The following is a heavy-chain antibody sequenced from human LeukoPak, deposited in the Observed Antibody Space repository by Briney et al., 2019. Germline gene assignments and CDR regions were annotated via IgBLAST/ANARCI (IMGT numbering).Heavy chain of an antibody. CDR2: IKLDGSEK. V-gene: IGHV3-7*03. CDR1: GFTFGKYW. D-gene: IGHD7-27*01. Sequence: PGGSLRLSCVASGFTFGKYWMSWVRQAPGKGLEWVANIKLDGSEKNYVDSVKGRFTISRDNSKNTLYLQMNSLRSDDTAVYYCARGPPNWGYDYWGPGTLVTVSS. J-gene: IGHJ4*02. CDR3: ARGPPNWGYDY.